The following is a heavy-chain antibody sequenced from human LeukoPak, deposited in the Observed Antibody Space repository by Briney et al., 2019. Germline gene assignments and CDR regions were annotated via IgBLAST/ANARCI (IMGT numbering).Heavy chain of an antibody. V-gene: IGHV1-8*01. J-gene: IGHJ5*02. CDR1: GYTFTSYD. Sequence: ASVKVSCKASGYTFTSYDINWVRQATGQGLEWMGWMNPNSGNTGYAQKFQGRVTMTRNTSISTAYMELSSLRSDDTAVYYCARVLHYGSGSYYNDYWFDPWGQGTLVTVSS. CDR3: ARVLHYGSGSYYNDYWFDP. D-gene: IGHD3-10*01. CDR2: MNPNSGNT.